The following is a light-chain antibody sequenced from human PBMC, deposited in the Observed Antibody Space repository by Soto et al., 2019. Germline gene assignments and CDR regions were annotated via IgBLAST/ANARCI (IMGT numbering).Light chain of an antibody. CDR3: VSYTTSASYV. Sequence: QSVLTQPASVSGSPGQSITISGTLTSIDVGNYIFVSWYRQHPGKAPKLMIYDINNRPSGVSNRFSGSKSGNTVSLTISGLQAEDEADYYCVSYTTSASYVFGTGTKVTVL. J-gene: IGLJ1*01. V-gene: IGLV2-14*01. CDR1: SIDVGNYIF. CDR2: DIN.